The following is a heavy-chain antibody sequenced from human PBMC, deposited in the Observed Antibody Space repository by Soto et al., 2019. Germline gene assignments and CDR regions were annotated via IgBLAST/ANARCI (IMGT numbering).Heavy chain of an antibody. CDR2: ITSDSAGTT. Sequence: GVSLRLSCVPSGFTFSLYSLDWVRQVPGTGLEWVAHITSDSAGTTPYANSVKGRFTISKDYAKDSLFLHMDSLRDEVMAVYYCAKGYGDYVFSHWGRGTRVTVSS. V-gene: IGHV3-48*02. CDR3: AKGYGDYVFSH. D-gene: IGHD4-17*01. J-gene: IGHJ4*02. CDR1: GFTFSLYS.